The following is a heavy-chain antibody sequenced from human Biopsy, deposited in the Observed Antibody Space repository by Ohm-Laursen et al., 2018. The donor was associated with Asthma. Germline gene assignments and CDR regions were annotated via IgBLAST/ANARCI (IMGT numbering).Heavy chain of an antibody. D-gene: IGHD3-10*01. J-gene: IGHJ4*01. V-gene: IGHV3-21*01. CDR2: ISSLSRYK. CDR3: ARDFTIGSGSPFHF. CDR1: GFGFSDYT. Sequence: SLRLSCAASGFGFSDYTMNWVRQAPGKGLEWVSSISSLSRYKYYSDSLRGRVTISRDNAKSSLHLQMSSLRAEDTAVYFCARDFTIGSGSPFHFWGPGTLVTVSS.